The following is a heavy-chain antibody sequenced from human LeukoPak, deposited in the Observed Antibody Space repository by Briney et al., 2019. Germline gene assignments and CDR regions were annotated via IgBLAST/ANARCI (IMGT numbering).Heavy chain of an antibody. D-gene: IGHD2-15*01. CDR2: ISGDGGST. CDR1: GFTFDDYA. J-gene: IGHJ3*02. CDR3: AKVGYCSGGSCYPVAFDI. V-gene: IGHV3-43*02. Sequence: PGGSLRLSCAASGFTFDDYAMHWVRQAPGKGLEWVSLISGDGGSTYYADSVKGRFNISRDNSKNSLYLHMNSLRTEDTALYYCAKVGYCSGGSCYPVAFDIWGQGTMVTVSS.